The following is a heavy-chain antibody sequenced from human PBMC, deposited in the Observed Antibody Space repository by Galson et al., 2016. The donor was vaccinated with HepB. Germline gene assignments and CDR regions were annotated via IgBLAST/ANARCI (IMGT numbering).Heavy chain of an antibody. D-gene: IGHD6-13*01. CDR3: AREPGYSSSGYYGMDV. Sequence: SETLSLTCTVSGASISSYYWSWIRQPPGKGLEWIGYIYYSGSTNYNPSLKSRVTISVDTSKNQFSLKLSSVTAADTAVYYCAREPGYSSSGYYGMDVWGQGTTVTVSS. J-gene: IGHJ6*02. V-gene: IGHV4-59*01. CDR1: GASISSYY. CDR2: IYYSGST.